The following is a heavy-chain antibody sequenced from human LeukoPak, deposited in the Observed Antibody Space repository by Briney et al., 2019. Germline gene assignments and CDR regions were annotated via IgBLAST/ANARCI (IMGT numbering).Heavy chain of an antibody. CDR2: ISSGSSI. J-gene: IGHJ4*02. CDR3: ARSNSFDY. CDR1: GFTFSSYS. D-gene: IGHD2-21*01. Sequence: GGSLRLSCAASGFTFSSYSMNWVRQAPGKGLEWVSYISSGSSIYYADSVKGRFTISRDNAKNSLFLQMNSLRDEDAAVYYYARSNSFDYWGQGTLVTVSS. V-gene: IGHV3-48*02.